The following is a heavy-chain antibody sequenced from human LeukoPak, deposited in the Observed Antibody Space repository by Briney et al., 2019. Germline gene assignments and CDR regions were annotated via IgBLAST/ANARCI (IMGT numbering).Heavy chain of an antibody. CDR2: ISGSGDNT. D-gene: IGHD1-26*01. Sequence: GGSLRLSCAASGFTFSSYAMSWVRQAPGKGLEWVSGISGSGDNTYYADSVKGRFTISRDNSKNTLYVQVNSLGTEDTAVYYCTRGAGSTAVMGDITYYYPMDVWGQGTTVTVSS. J-gene: IGHJ6*02. CDR1: GFTFSSYA. CDR3: TRGAGSTAVMGDITYYYPMDV. V-gene: IGHV3-23*01.